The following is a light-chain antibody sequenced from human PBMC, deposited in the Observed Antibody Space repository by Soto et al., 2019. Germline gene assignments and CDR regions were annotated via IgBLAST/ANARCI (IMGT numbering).Light chain of an antibody. V-gene: IGLV2-23*02. CDR3: CSYAGSSFYV. CDR1: SSDVGSYNL. J-gene: IGLJ1*01. Sequence: QSVLTQPASVSGSPGQSITISCTGTSSDVGSYNLVSWYQQHPGKAPKLMIYEVSKRPSGVSNRFSGSKSGNTASLTISGLQAEYEADYYCCSYAGSSFYVFGTGTKVTVL. CDR2: EVS.